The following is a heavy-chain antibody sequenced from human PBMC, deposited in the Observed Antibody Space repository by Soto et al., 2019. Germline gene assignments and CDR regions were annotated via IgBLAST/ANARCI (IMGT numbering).Heavy chain of an antibody. Sequence: GGSLRLSCAASGFTFTRYSMNWVRQAPGKGLEWVSSISSTTNYIYYGDSMKGRFTISRDNAKNSLYLEMNSLRAGDTAVYYCARESEDLTSNFDYWGQGTLVTVSS. J-gene: IGHJ4*02. CDR2: ISSTTNYI. CDR3: ARESEDLTSNFDY. CDR1: GFTFTRYS. V-gene: IGHV3-21*06.